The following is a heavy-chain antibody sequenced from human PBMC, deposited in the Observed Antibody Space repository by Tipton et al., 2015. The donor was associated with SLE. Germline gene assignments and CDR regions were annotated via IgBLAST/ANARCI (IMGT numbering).Heavy chain of an antibody. D-gene: IGHD3-3*01. V-gene: IGHV3-49*04. J-gene: IGHJ4*02. CDR1: GFTFRTYA. Sequence: SLRLSCAVSGFTFRTYAMSWVRQAPGKGLEWVGFIRSKAYGGTTEYAASVKGRFTISRDDSKSIAYLQMNSLKTEDTAVYYCTRDGNLDFWSGYFDYWGQGTLVTVSS. CDR2: IRSKAYGGTT. CDR3: TRDGNLDFWSGYFDY.